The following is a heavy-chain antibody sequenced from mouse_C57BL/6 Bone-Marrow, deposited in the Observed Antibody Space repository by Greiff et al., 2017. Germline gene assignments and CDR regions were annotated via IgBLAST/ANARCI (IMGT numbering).Heavy chain of an antibody. CDR1: GYTFTDYE. V-gene: IGHV1-15*01. D-gene: IGHD1-1*01. CDR3: TRNYGRGY. J-gene: IGHJ2*01. CDR2: IDPETGGT. Sequence: VQLQQSGAELVRPGASVTLSCKASGYTFTDYEMHWVKQTPVHGLEWIGAIDPETGGTAYNQKFKGKAILTADKSSSTAYIELRSLTSEDSAVYYCTRNYGRGYWGQGTTLTVSS.